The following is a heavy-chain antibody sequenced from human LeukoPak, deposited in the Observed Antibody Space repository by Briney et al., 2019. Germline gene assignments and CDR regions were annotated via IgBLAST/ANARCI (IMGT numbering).Heavy chain of an antibody. D-gene: IGHD3-22*01. CDR2: ISYDGSNK. J-gene: IGHJ4*02. Sequence: GGSLRLSCAASGFTFSSYAMHWVRQAPGKGLEWVAVISYDGSNKYYADSVKGRFTISRDNSKNTLYLQMNSLRAEDTAVYYCARVGYDSSGYYYDYFDYRGQGTLVTVSS. V-gene: IGHV3-30-3*01. CDR1: GFTFSSYA. CDR3: ARVGYDSSGYYYDYFDY.